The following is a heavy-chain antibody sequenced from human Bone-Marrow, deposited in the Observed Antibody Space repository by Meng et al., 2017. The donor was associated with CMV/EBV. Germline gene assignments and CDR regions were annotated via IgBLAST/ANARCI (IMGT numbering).Heavy chain of an antibody. V-gene: IGHV4-4*07. Sequence: SETLSLTCTVSGGSISSYYWSWIRQPAGKGLEWIGRIYTSGSTYYNPSLKSRVTISVDTSKNQFSLKLSSVTAADTAVYYCARGRTRKGFDYWGQGTLVTVSS. J-gene: IGHJ4*02. CDR3: ARGRTRKGFDY. D-gene: IGHD1-14*01. CDR1: GGSISSYY. CDR2: IYTSGST.